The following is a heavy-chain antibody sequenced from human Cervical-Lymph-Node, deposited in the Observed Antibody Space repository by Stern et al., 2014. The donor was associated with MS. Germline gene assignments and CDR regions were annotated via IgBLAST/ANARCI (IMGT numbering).Heavy chain of an antibody. CDR1: GLTVSGNY. Sequence: EVQLEESGGGLIQPGGSLRLSCAASGLTVSGNYMSWIRQAPGKGLEWVSVLYSGGRTQYADSVKGRFTVSRDNSKNTLYLQMNSLRAEDTAVYYCARDLNYYDRSGYYYDYWGQGTPVTVSS. CDR2: LYSGGRT. D-gene: IGHD3-22*01. J-gene: IGHJ4*02. V-gene: IGHV3-53*01. CDR3: ARDLNYYDRSGYYYDY.